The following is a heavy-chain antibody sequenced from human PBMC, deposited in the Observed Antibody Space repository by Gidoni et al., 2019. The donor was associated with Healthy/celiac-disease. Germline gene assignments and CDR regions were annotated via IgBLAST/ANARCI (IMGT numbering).Heavy chain of an antibody. CDR3: AGGGYIVATIDY. V-gene: IGHV3-11*01. CDR2: MSSSGSTI. Sequence: QVQLLESGGGLVKPGGSLRLSCAASGFTFSDYYMSWIRQAPGKGLEGVEYMSSSGSTIYYADSVKGRFTISRDNAKNSLYLKRNSLRAEDTAVYYCAGGGYIVATIDYWGQGTLVTVSS. D-gene: IGHD5-12*01. CDR1: GFTFSDYY. J-gene: IGHJ4*02.